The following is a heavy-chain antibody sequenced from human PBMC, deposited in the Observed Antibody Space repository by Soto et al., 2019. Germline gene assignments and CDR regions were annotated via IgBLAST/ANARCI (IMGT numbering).Heavy chain of an antibody. V-gene: IGHV3-11*06. D-gene: IGHD3-10*01. CDR3: ARDRGGYGPPDV. J-gene: IGHJ6*02. CDR2: ISGSSGYT. Sequence: QVQLVESGEGLVKPGGSLGLSCAASGFSFSDSYLSWVRQAPGKGLEWVAYISGSSGYTGYADSVKGRFTISRDNAKNSLYLQMNSLRVEDTAVYYCARDRGGYGPPDVWGQGTTVTVSS. CDR1: GFSFSDSY.